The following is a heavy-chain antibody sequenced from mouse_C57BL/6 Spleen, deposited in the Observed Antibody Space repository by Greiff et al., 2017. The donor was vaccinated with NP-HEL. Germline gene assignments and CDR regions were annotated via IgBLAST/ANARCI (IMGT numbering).Heavy chain of an antibody. Sequence: VQLQQSGPELVKPGASVKISCKASGYAFSSSWMNWVKQRPGKGLEWIGRIYPGDGDTNYNGKFKGKATLTADKSSSTAYMQLSSLTSEDSAVYFCARSGDYDGPWFAYWGQGTLVTVSA. D-gene: IGHD2-4*01. V-gene: IGHV1-82*01. J-gene: IGHJ3*01. CDR3: ARSGDYDGPWFAY. CDR2: IYPGDGDT. CDR1: GYAFSSSW.